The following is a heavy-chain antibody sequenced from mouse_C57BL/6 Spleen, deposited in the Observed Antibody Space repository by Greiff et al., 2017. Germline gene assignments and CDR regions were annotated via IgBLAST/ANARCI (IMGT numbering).Heavy chain of an antibody. D-gene: IGHD1-1*01. CDR2: ISDGGSYT. CDR1: GFTFSSYA. J-gene: IGHJ3*01. CDR3: ARDDYGSSLAY. V-gene: IGHV5-4*01. Sequence: DVKLVESGGGLVKPGGSLKLSCAASGFTFSSYAMHWVRQTPEKRLEWVATISDGGSYTYYPDNVKGRFTISRDNAKNNLYLLMSHLKSEDTAMYYCARDDYGSSLAYWGQGTLVTVSA.